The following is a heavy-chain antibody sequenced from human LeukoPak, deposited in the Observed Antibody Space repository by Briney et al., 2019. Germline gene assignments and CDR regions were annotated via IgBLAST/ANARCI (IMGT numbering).Heavy chain of an antibody. D-gene: IGHD3-10*02. J-gene: IGHJ6*04. CDR2: ISSSSDYI. V-gene: IGHV3-21*01. CDR3: AELGITMIGGV. CDR1: GFTVRSNY. Sequence: GGSLRLSCAVSGFTVRSNYMIWVRQAPGKGLEWVSHISSSSDYIYYADSVKGRFSISRDNANNSLFLQINSLRAEDTAVYYCAELGITMIGGVWGKGTTVTISS.